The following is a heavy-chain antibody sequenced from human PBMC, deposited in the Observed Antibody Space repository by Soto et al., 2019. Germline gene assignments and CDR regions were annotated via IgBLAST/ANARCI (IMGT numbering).Heavy chain of an antibody. J-gene: IGHJ2*01. V-gene: IGHV4-4*07. CDR1: GGSTSGNY. Sequence: PSETLSLTCTLSGGSTSGNYWSWIRQPAGKWLEWIGRIYSSGRTHYNPSLKSRVTMSGSTKHFSLKLNSVTAAETGMYYCARDFVVNTALDYWYFDLWGRGTLVTVSS. CDR3: ARDFVVNTALDYWYFDL. D-gene: IGHD5-18*01. CDR2: IYSSGRT.